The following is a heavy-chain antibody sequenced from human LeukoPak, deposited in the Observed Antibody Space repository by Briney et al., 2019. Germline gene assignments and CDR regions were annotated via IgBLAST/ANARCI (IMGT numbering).Heavy chain of an antibody. CDR3: AKIPSDYNYFDY. CDR1: GFTFSSYA. D-gene: IGHD4-11*01. Sequence: GGSLRLSCAASGFTFSSYAMSWVRQAPGKGLERVLGISGSGGTTYYADSVKGRFAISRDNSKNTLYLQMNSLRAEDTAVYYCAKIPSDYNYFDYWGQGTLVTVS. J-gene: IGHJ4*02. CDR2: ISGSGGTT. V-gene: IGHV3-23*01.